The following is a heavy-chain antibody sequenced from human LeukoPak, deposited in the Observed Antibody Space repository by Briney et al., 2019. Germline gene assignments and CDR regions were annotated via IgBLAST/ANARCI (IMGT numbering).Heavy chain of an antibody. Sequence: ETLSLTCTVSGGSISSYYWSWIRQPPGTGLEWIGYIYYSGSTNYNPSLKSRVTISVDTSKNQFSLKLSSVTAADTAVYYCAAWARGWFDPWGQGTLVTVSS. CDR2: IYYSGST. V-gene: IGHV4-59*01. J-gene: IGHJ5*02. CDR3: AAWARGWFDP. CDR1: GGSISSYY. D-gene: IGHD3-10*01.